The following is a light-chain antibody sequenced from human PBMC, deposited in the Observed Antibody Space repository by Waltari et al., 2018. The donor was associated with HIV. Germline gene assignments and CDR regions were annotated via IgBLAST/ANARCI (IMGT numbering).Light chain of an antibody. Sequence: EIVLTQSPATLYMSPGERATLSCRASQSVGGYLAWYQQRTGRAPRLLIYDVSSRATGIPARFSGSGSGTDFTLTIRSLEPEDFAVYYCQQRSSWPWTFGQGAKVEIK. V-gene: IGKV3-11*01. CDR3: QQRSSWPWT. J-gene: IGKJ1*01. CDR1: QSVGGY. CDR2: DVS.